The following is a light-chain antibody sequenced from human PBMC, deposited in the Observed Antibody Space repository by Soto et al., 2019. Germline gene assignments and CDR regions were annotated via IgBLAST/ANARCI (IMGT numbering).Light chain of an antibody. V-gene: IGLV2-8*01. CDR2: EVS. CDR3: SSYAGSNNFDV. J-gene: IGLJ1*01. CDR1: SSDVGGYNY. Sequence: QSALTQPPSASGSPGQSVTISCTGTSSDVGGYNYVSWYQQHPGKAPKLMIYEVSKRPSGVPDRFSCSKSGNTASLTVSGLXAEDEADYYCSSYAGSNNFDVFGTGTKLTVL.